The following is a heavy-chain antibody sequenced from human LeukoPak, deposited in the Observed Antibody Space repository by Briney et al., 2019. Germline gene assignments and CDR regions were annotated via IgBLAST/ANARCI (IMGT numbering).Heavy chain of an antibody. CDR1: GFTFTKFG. CDR3: AKENGGHMTDY. Sequence: PGGSLRLSCVASGFTFTKFGMSWVRQAPGKRLEWVAAISGSGLETHYADSVKGRFTISRDNSENTVHLQMSSLRAEDTAVYYCAKENGGHMTDYWGQGTLVTVSS. V-gene: IGHV3-23*01. D-gene: IGHD3-16*01. CDR2: ISGSGLET. J-gene: IGHJ4*02.